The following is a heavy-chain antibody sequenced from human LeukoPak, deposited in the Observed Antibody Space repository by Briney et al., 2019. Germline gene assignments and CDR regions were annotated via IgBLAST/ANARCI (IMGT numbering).Heavy chain of an antibody. Sequence: PSETLSLTCAVYGGSFSGYYWRWIRQPPGKGLEWIGEINHSGGTKYNPSLKSRVTISVDTSKNQFSLKLSSVTAADTAVYYCARRGRQWLFSGRHYNWFDPWGQGTLVTVSS. CDR3: ARRGRQWLFSGRHYNWFDP. V-gene: IGHV4-34*01. CDR2: INHSGGT. CDR1: GGSFSGYY. D-gene: IGHD6-19*01. J-gene: IGHJ5*02.